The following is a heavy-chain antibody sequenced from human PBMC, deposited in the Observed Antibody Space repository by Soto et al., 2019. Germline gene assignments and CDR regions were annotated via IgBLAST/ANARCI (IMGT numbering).Heavy chain of an antibody. CDR1: GGSISSSNW. D-gene: IGHD3-10*01. Sequence: QVQLQESGPGLVKPSGTLSLTCAVSGGSISSSNWWSWVRQPPGKGLEWIGEIYHSGSTNYNPSQKSRVTISVDKSKNQCSLKLSSVTAADTAVYYCARDQLWVGDFNSWGRDVWGQGTTVAVAS. CDR3: ARDQLWVGDFNSWGRDV. V-gene: IGHV4-4*02. J-gene: IGHJ6*02. CDR2: IYHSGST.